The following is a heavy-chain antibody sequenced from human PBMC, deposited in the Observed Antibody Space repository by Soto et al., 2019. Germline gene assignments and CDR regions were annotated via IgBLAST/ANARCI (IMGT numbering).Heavy chain of an antibody. J-gene: IGHJ2*01. CDR3: AKRTVGWYFDL. V-gene: IGHV3-23*01. CDR1: GFTFSSYA. Sequence: EVQLLESGGGLVQPGGSLRLSCAASGFTFSSYAMNWVRQAPGKGLEWVSVISGSGGSTYYADAVKGRFTISRDNSQNTLYMQMISLRAEDTAVYYCAKRTVGWYFDLWGRGTLVTVSS. D-gene: IGHD4-17*01. CDR2: ISGSGGST.